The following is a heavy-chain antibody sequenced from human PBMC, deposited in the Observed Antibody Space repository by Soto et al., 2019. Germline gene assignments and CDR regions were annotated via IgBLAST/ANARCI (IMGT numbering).Heavy chain of an antibody. J-gene: IGHJ4*02. CDR1: GGSFRGYY. Sequence: QVQLQQWGAGLLKPSETLSLTCAVYGGSFRGYYWSWIRQPPGRGLEWVGEINHSGSTNYNPSLKSRVTISVDTSKNQFSLKLSSVTAADTAVYYCARGRMRDGYNLWPFDYWGQGTLVTVSS. CDR2: INHSGST. D-gene: IGHD5-12*01. V-gene: IGHV4-34*01. CDR3: ARGRMRDGYNLWPFDY.